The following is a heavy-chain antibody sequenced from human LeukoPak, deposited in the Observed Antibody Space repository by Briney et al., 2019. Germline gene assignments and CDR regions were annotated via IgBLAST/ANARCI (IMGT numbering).Heavy chain of an antibody. CDR2: IYYSGST. D-gene: IGHD3-22*01. J-gene: IGHJ4*02. Sequence: TLSLTCAVSGGSISSGGYSWSWIRQPPGKGLEWIGYIYYSGSTYYNPSLKSRVTISVDTSKNQFSLKLSSVTAADTAVYYCARSPNEYDSSGYYYANFDYWGQGTLVTVSS. V-gene: IGHV4-30-4*07. CDR3: ARSPNEYDSSGYYYANFDY. CDR1: GGSISSGGYS.